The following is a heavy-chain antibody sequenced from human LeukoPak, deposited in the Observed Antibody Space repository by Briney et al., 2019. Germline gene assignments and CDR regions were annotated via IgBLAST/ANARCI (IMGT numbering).Heavy chain of an antibody. V-gene: IGHV3-21*04. Sequence: PGGSLRLSCAASGFTFSYFTINRVRQAPGKGLEWVSSISSSSSYMYNADSVKGRFTISRDNSKNTLYLQMNSLRAEDTAVYYCAKVQWGSYRLLWVGATHPPYFDYWGQGTLVTVSS. CDR1: GFTFSYFT. CDR3: AKVQWGSYRLLWVGATHPPYFDY. J-gene: IGHJ4*02. D-gene: IGHD1-26*01. CDR2: ISSSSSYM.